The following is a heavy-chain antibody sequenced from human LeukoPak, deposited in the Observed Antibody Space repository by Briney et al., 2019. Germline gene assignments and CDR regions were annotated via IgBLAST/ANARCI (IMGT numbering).Heavy chain of an antibody. D-gene: IGHD2-15*01. CDR1: GFTFSNYD. V-gene: IGHV3-13*01. CDR2: IGTAGDT. Sequence: GGSLRLSCAASGFTFSNYDMHWVRQATGKGLEWVSAIGTAGDTYYSGSVKGRFTIFRENAKSSLYLQVNSLRVGDTALYYCTRGGRDGFDIWGQGTMVTVSS. CDR3: TRGGRDGFDI. J-gene: IGHJ3*02.